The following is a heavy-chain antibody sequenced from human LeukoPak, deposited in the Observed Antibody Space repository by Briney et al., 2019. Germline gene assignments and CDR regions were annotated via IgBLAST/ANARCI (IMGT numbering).Heavy chain of an antibody. D-gene: IGHD3-16*02. V-gene: IGHV4-61*05. CDR3: ARAKNYDYVWGSYRYSGYYFDY. Sequence: PSETLSLTCTVSGGSIGSSSYYWGWIRQPPGKGLEWIGYIYYSGSTNYNPSLKSRVTISVDTSKNQFSLKLSSVTAADTAVYYCARAKNYDYVWGSYRYSGYYFDYWGQGTLVTVSS. J-gene: IGHJ4*02. CDR1: GGSIGSSSYY. CDR2: IYYSGST.